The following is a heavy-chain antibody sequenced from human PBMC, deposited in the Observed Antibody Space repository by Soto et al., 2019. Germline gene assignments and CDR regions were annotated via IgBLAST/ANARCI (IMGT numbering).Heavy chain of an antibody. CDR3: ARAQGSGFLVS. D-gene: IGHD3-10*01. J-gene: IGHJ4*02. CDR1: GGSISSGDYY. V-gene: IGHV4-30-4*01. CDR2: IYYSGST. Sequence: QVQLQESGPGLVKPSQTLSLTCTVSGGSISSGDYYWSWIRQPPGKGLEWIGYIYYSGSTYYNPSLKRRVTISVDPAKNQFSLKLSSVTAADTAVYYCARAQGSGFLVSWGQGTLVTVSS.